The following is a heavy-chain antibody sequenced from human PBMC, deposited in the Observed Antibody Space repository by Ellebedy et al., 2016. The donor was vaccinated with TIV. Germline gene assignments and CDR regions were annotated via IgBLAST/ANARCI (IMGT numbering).Heavy chain of an antibody. J-gene: IGHJ6*02. D-gene: IGHD6-19*01. Sequence: GGSLRLXXAASGFTFSRYGMQWVRQAPGKGLERVAVILNDGSVTYYADSVKGRFTISRDNSKNTLYLQMNSLRAEDTAVYYCARPHSSGWEYGMDVWGQGTTVTVSS. CDR2: ILNDGSVT. CDR1: GFTFSRYG. V-gene: IGHV3-30*03. CDR3: ARPHSSGWEYGMDV.